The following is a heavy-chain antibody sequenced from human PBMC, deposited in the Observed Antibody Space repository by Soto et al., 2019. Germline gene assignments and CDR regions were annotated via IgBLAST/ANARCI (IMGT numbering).Heavy chain of an antibody. CDR1: GYSLTTYW. J-gene: IGHJ4*02. Sequence: GESLKISCKGSGYSLTTYWIGWVRQTPGKGLEWVAFMSYDGSDTFYADSVKGRFTISRDNSKNTLFLHMSNLRAEDTAMYYCTIVRVADSALDHWGQGTLVTVSS. CDR2: MSYDGSDT. CDR3: TIVRVADSALDH. V-gene: IGHV3-30*02. D-gene: IGHD3-10*02.